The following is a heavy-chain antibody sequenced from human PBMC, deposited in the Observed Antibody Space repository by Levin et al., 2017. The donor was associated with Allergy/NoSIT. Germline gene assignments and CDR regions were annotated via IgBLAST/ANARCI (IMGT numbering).Heavy chain of an antibody. CDR3: AKTYYYGSGSRGGMDV. CDR2: ISGSGGST. J-gene: IGHJ6*02. CDR1: GLTFSSYA. Sequence: PGGSLRLSCAASGLTFSSYAMSWVRQAPGKGLEWVSTISGSGGSTYYADSVKGRFTISRDNSKNTLYLQMNSLRAEDTAVYYCAKTYYYGSGSRGGMDVWGQGTTVTVSS. V-gene: IGHV3-23*01. D-gene: IGHD3-10*01.